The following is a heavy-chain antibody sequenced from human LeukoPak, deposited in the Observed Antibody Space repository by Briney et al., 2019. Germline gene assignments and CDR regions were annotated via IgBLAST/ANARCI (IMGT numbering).Heavy chain of an antibody. CDR3: ARGLMSATPILYGMDV. D-gene: IGHD2-15*01. Sequence: PGGSLRLSCAASGFTVSGNYMTWVRQAPGKGLEWVSVMYTRGSTYYADSVKDRFIISRANSKNTLFLKMKRLRAADTAVYYCARGLMSATPILYGMDVWGQGTTVTVSS. CDR1: GFTVSGNY. V-gene: IGHV3-66*01. J-gene: IGHJ6*02. CDR2: MYTRGST.